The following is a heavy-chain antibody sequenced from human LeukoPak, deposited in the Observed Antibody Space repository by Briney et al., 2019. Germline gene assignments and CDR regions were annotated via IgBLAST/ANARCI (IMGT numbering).Heavy chain of an antibody. V-gene: IGHV3-30*04. CDR1: GFTFSSYA. J-gene: IGHJ5*02. D-gene: IGHD2/OR15-2a*01. Sequence: HAGRSLRLSCAASGFTFSSYAMHWVRQAPGKGLEWVAVISYDGSNKYYADSVKGRFTISRDNSKNTLYLQMNSLRAEDTAVYYCARERMSRFDPWGQGTLVTVSS. CDR2: ISYDGSNK. CDR3: ARERMSRFDP.